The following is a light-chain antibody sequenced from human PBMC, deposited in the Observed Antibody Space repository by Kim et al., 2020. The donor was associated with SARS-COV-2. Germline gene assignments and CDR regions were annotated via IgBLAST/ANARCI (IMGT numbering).Light chain of an antibody. J-gene: IGLJ3*02. CDR2: ANN. CDR1: SSNIGMND. Sequence: QSVLTQPPSASGTPGQRVTISCSGSSSNIGMNDVNWYQHVPGTAPRLLIRANNQRPSGVPDRFSGSKSGTSASLAISGLQSEDEAVYYCAAWDDSLLGVFGGGTQLTVL. CDR3: AAWDDSLLGV. V-gene: IGLV1-44*01.